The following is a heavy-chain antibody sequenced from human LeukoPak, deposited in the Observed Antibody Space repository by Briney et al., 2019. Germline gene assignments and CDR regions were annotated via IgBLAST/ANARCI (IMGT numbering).Heavy chain of an antibody. CDR3: ARDQAPHYDFWSGPPADMDV. J-gene: IGHJ6*02. CDR2: INSDGSST. CDR1: GFTFSSYW. D-gene: IGHD3-3*01. Sequence: GGSLRLSCAASGFTFSSYWMHWVRQAPGKGLVWVSRINSDGSSTSYADSVKGRFTISRDNAKNSLYLQMNSLRAEDTAVYYCARDQAPHYDFWSGPPADMDVWGQGTTVTVSS. V-gene: IGHV3-74*01.